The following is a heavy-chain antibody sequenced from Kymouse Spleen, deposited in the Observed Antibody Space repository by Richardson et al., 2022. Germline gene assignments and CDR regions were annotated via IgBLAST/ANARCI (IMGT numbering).Heavy chain of an antibody. Sequence: EVQLVESGGGLVKPGGSLRLSCAASGFTFSNAWMSWVRQAPGKGLEWVGRIKSKTDGGTTDYAAPVKGRFTISRDDSKNTLYLQMNSLKTEDTAVYYCTTDQGTSQNIAHYYYYYGMDVWGQGTTVTVSS. CDR1: GFTFSNAW. CDR2: IKSKTDGGTT. J-gene: IGHJ6*02. D-gene: IGHD1-14*01. CDR3: TTDQGTSQNIAHYYYYYGMDV. V-gene: IGHV3-15*01.